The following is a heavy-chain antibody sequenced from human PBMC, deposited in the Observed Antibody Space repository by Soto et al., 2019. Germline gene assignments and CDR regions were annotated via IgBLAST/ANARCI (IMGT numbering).Heavy chain of an antibody. V-gene: IGHV3-23*01. CDR1: GFTFDSYA. Sequence: EVKLLASGGGLAQPGGSLRLSCVGSGFTFDSYAISWVRQAPGKGLQWISAISGNGAGTDYAHSVKGRFTISRDNSKNTVHLQMNSLRAEDTALYYCAKDTVGGYSFWSGYYSDGLDVWGQGTMVTVSS. J-gene: IGHJ3*01. D-gene: IGHD3-3*01. CDR3: AKDTVGGYSFWSGYYSDGLDV. CDR2: ISGNGAGT.